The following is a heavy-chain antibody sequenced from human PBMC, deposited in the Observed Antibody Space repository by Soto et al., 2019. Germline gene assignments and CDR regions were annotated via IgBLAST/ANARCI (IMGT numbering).Heavy chain of an antibody. V-gene: IGHV1-2*02. CDR2: INPNSGAT. J-gene: IGHJ6*02. D-gene: IGHD1-26*01. CDR1: GYTFTDFF. Sequence: QVQLVQSGAEVKKPGASVKVSCTAFGYTFTDFFIHWVRQAPGQGLEWMGSINPNSGATTYAQRFQGRVTMTRDTSISTGYMDVSRLRSDDKAVYYCAAILGGSGRFYYYGLDVWGQGTTVTVSS. CDR3: AAILGGSGRFYYYGLDV.